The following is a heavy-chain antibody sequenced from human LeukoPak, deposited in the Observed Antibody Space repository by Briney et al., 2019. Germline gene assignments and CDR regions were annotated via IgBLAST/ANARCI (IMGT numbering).Heavy chain of an antibody. Sequence: SETLSLTCTVSGGSISSGDYYWSWIRQPPGKGLEWIGYIYYSGSTYYNPSLKSRVTISVDTSKNQFSLKLSSVTAADTAAYYCASSNDSSGYSFDYWGQGTLVTVSS. CDR1: GGSISSGDYY. CDR3: ASSNDSSGYSFDY. J-gene: IGHJ4*02. V-gene: IGHV4-30-4*01. D-gene: IGHD3-22*01. CDR2: IYYSGST.